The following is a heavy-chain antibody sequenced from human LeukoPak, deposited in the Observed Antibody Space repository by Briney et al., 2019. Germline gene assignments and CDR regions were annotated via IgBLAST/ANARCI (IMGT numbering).Heavy chain of an antibody. D-gene: IGHD2-2*01. V-gene: IGHV4-34*01. CDR3: AGGLPSRSTRYYYYYGMDV. Sequence: SETLSLTCAVYGGSFSGYYWSWIRQPPGKGLEWIGEINHSGSTNYNPSLKSRVTISVDTSKNQFSLKLSSVTAADTAVYYCAGGLPSRSTRYYYYYGMDVWGQGTTVTVSS. J-gene: IGHJ6*02. CDR1: GGSFSGYY. CDR2: INHSGST.